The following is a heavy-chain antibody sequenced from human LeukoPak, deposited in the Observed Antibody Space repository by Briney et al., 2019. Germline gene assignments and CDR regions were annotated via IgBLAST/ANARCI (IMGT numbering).Heavy chain of an antibody. Sequence: GESLKISCKGSGYSFTSYWIGWARQMPGKGLEWMGIIYPGDSDTRYSPSFQGQVTISADKSISTAYLQWSSLKASDTAMYYCARHNGVLEWLPDYYYYYMDVWGKGTTVTVSS. V-gene: IGHV5-51*01. CDR3: ARHNGVLEWLPDYYYYYMDV. CDR1: GYSFTSYW. CDR2: IYPGDSDT. D-gene: IGHD3-3*01. J-gene: IGHJ6*03.